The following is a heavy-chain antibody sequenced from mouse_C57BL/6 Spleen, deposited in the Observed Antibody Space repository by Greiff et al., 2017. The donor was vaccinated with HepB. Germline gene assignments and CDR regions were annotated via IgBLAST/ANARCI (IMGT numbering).Heavy chain of an antibody. CDR3: ARYYDGYFDY. Sequence: QVQLKQSGAELARPGASVKLSCKASGYTFTSYGISWVKQRTGQGLEWIGEIYPRSGNTYYNEKFKGKVTLTADKSSSTAYMELSSLTSEDSAVYFCARYYDGYFDYWGQGTTLTVSS. D-gene: IGHD2-3*01. V-gene: IGHV1-81*01. CDR1: GYTFTSYG. J-gene: IGHJ2*01. CDR2: IYPRSGNT.